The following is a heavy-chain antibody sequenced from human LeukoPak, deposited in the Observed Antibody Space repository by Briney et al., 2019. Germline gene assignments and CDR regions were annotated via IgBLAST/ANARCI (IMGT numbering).Heavy chain of an antibody. V-gene: IGHV1-18*04. Sequence: GASVKVSCKAPGYTFTSYGISWVRQAPGQGLEWMGWISAYNGNTNYAQKLQGRVTMTTDTSTSTAYMELRSLRSDDTAVYYCARGALGYSSSPFDYWGQGTLVTVSS. J-gene: IGHJ4*02. CDR3: ARGALGYSSSPFDY. CDR2: ISAYNGNT. D-gene: IGHD6-13*01. CDR1: GYTFTSYG.